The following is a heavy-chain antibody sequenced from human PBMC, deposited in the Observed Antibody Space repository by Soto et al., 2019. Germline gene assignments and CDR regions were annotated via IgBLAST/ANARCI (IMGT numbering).Heavy chain of an antibody. D-gene: IGHD3-22*01. CDR2: ISAYNGNT. CDR3: ARDSPPEAPDYYDSSGYYLDY. V-gene: IGHV1-18*01. CDR1: GYPFTSYG. Sequence: QVQLVQSGAEVKKPGASVKVSCKASGYPFTSYGISWVRQAPGQGLEWMGWISAYNGNTNYAQKLQGRVTMTTDTSTGTAYMELRSLRSDDTAVYYCARDSPPEAPDYYDSSGYYLDYWGQGTLVTVSS. J-gene: IGHJ4*02.